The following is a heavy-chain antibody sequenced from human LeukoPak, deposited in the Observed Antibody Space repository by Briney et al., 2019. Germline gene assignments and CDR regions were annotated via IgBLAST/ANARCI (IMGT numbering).Heavy chain of an antibody. D-gene: IGHD2-21*01. J-gene: IGHJ4*02. CDR1: GFTFSNYN. Sequence: PGGSLGLSCAASGFTFSNYNMNWVRQAPGKGLEWVSYINSGSDNIQYADSVKGRFTISRDNAKNSLYLQMNSLRDEDTAVYYCARDLLWAFDYWGQGTLVTVAS. CDR2: INSGSDNI. V-gene: IGHV3-48*02. CDR3: ARDLLWAFDY.